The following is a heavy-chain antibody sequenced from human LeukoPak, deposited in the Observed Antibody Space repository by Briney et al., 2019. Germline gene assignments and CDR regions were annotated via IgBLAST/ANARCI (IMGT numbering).Heavy chain of an antibody. Sequence: SVKVSCKACGGTFSSYAISWVRQAPGQGLEWRGVIIPIFGTANYAQKFQGRVTITADKSTSTAYMELSSLRSEDTAVYYCARGRGVISVFDPWGQGTLVTVSS. CDR1: GGTFSSYA. V-gene: IGHV1-69*06. CDR3: ARGRGVISVFDP. J-gene: IGHJ5*02. CDR2: IIPIFGTA. D-gene: IGHD3-10*01.